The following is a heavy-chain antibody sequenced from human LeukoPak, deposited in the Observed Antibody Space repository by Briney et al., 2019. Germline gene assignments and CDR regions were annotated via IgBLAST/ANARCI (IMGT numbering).Heavy chain of an antibody. D-gene: IGHD5-18*01. CDR1: GFTSSSYA. J-gene: IGHJ4*02. Sequence: GGSLRLSCAASGFTSSSYAMSWVRQAPGKGLECLSGISGSGGRTYYAVSVKGRFTISRDISKNTLYLQMNSLRAEDTAVYYCAKGATAMEVFDCWGQGTLVTVSS. CDR3: AKGATAMEVFDC. V-gene: IGHV3-23*01. CDR2: ISGSGGRT.